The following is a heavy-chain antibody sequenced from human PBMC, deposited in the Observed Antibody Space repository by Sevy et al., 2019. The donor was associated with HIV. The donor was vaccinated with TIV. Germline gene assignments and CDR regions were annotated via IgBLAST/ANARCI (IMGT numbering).Heavy chain of an antibody. CDR2: ISAYNGNT. CDR3: VGERRSSGWYGYYYMDV. D-gene: IGHD6-19*01. CDR1: GYTFTSYG. Sequence: ASVKVSCKASGYTFTSYGISWVRQAPGQGLEWMGWISAYNGNTNYAQKLQGRVTMTTDTSTSTAYMELSSLRSDDTAVYYCVGERRSSGWYGYYYMDVWGKGTTVTVSS. J-gene: IGHJ6*03. V-gene: IGHV1-18*01.